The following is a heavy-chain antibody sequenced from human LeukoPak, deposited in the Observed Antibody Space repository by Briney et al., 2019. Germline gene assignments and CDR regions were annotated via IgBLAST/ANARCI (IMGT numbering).Heavy chain of an antibody. CDR1: GFTFSSYE. CDR3: ATNFLRSNGY. V-gene: IGHV3-48*03. D-gene: IGHD2/OR15-2a*01. Sequence: PGGSLILSCAASGFTFSSYEMNWVRQAPGKGLEWVSYISSSGGTIFYADSVKGRFTISRDNAKNSLYLQMNSLRAEDTAVYYCATNFLRSNGYWGQGTLVTVSS. CDR2: ISSSGGTI. J-gene: IGHJ4*02.